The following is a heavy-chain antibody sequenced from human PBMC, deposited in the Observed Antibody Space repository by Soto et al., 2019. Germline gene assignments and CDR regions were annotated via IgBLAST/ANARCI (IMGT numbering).Heavy chain of an antibody. Sequence: QVQLQESGPGLMKPSETLSLTCTVSGGSISSYYWSWIRQPPGKGLEWIGYIYYSGSTNYNPSLKSRVTISVDTSKNQFSLKLSSVTAADTAVYYCARESDKQWSRAYYVDYWGQGTLVTVSS. CDR3: ARESDKQWSRAYYVDY. CDR2: IYYSGST. CDR1: GGSISSYY. V-gene: IGHV4-59*01. J-gene: IGHJ4*02. D-gene: IGHD6-19*01.